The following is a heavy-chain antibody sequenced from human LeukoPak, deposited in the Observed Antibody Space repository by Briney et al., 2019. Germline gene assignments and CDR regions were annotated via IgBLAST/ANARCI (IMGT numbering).Heavy chain of an antibody. CDR2: IIPIFGTA. CDR1: GGTFSSYA. D-gene: IGHD3-22*01. J-gene: IGHJ4*02. V-gene: IGHV1-69*05. Sequence: SVKVSCKASGGTFSSYAISWVRQAPGQGLEWMGRIIPIFGTANYAQKFQGRVTITTDESTSTAYIELSSLRSEDTAVYYCARDLRAYDSSGYPSYYFDYWGQGTLVTVSS. CDR3: ARDLRAYDSSGYPSYYFDY.